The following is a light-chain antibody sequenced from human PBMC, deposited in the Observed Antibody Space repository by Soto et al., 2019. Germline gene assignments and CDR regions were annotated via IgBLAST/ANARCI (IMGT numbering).Light chain of an antibody. V-gene: IGKV3-20*01. J-gene: IGKJ5*01. CDR3: QQYGSSPLIT. CDR1: QRLSASD. Sequence: EIVYTQSPRTLTLSSGQRATLSCRASQRLSASDIAWYQQKPGQAPKFLIYGVSSRATGIPDRFSGSGSGTDFTLTISRLEPEDFAVYHCQQYGSSPLITFGQGTRLEIK. CDR2: GVS.